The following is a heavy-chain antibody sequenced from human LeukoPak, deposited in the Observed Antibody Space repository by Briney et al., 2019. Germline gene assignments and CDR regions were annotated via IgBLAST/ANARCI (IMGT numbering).Heavy chain of an antibody. J-gene: IGHJ4*02. CDR1: RFTFSNYG. V-gene: IGHV3-21*01. CDR2: ISSSSYI. CDR3: ARSRTTYYYDSSGYYSFDY. Sequence: PGGSLRLSCAASRFTFSNYGVNWVRQAPGKGLEWVSSISSSSYIYYADSVKGRFTISRDNAKNSLYLQMNSLRAEDTAVYYCARSRTTYYYDSSGYYSFDYWGQGTLVTVSS. D-gene: IGHD3-22*01.